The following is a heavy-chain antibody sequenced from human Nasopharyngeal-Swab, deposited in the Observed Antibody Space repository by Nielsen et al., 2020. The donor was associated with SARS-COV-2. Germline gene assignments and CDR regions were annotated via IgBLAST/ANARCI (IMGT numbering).Heavy chain of an antibody. CDR1: GFTFSSYG. V-gene: IGHV3-33*01. CDR2: IWYEGSNK. J-gene: IGHJ6*03. Sequence: GGSLRLSCAASGFTFSSYGMHWVRQAPGKGLEWVAVIWYEGSNKYYADSVKGRFTIFRDNPKNTLYLQMNSLRAEDTAVYYCARDGPSGYCTNGVCYSYYMDVWGKGTTVTVSS. D-gene: IGHD2-8*01. CDR3: ARDGPSGYCTNGVCYSYYMDV.